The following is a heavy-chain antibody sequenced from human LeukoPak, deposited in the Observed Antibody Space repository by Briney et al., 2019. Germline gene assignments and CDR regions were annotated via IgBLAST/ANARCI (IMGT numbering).Heavy chain of an antibody. J-gene: IGHJ3*02. V-gene: IGHV4-34*01. CDR1: GGSFSGHY. CDR3: ASIAARLRAFDI. D-gene: IGHD6-6*01. Sequence: SETLSLTCAVYGGSFSGHYWSWIRQPPGKGLEWIGEINHSGSTNYNPSLKSRVTISVDTSKNQFSLKLSSVTAADTAVYYCASIAARLRAFDIWGQGTMVTVSS. CDR2: INHSGST.